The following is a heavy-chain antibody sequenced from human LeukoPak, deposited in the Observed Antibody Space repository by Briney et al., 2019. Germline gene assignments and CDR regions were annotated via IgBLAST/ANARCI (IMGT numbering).Heavy chain of an antibody. J-gene: IGHJ4*02. CDR1: GYTFSNYG. Sequence: ASVKVSCKASGYTFSNYGISWVRQAPGQGLEWMGWISAFNGDTNYAQNLQDRVTLTTDTSTTTAYMDLGSLRSDDTAVYYCARARRGGDYDSYFDYWGQGTLVTVSS. CDR3: ARARRGGDYDSYFDY. V-gene: IGHV1-18*01. CDR2: ISAFNGDT. D-gene: IGHD4-17*01.